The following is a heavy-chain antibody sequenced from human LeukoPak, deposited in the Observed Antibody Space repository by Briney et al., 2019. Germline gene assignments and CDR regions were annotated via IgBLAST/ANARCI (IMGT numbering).Heavy chain of an antibody. CDR3: AKYLLPFDTAVDALDI. V-gene: IGHV3-23*01. J-gene: IGHJ3*02. D-gene: IGHD5-18*01. Sequence: GGSLRLSCAASGFTFSSYAMSWVRQAPGKGLEWVSAISGSGGSTYYADSVKGRFTISRDNSKNTLYLQMNSLRAEDTAVYYCAKYLLPFDTAVDALDIWGQGTMVTVSS. CDR2: ISGSGGST. CDR1: GFTFSSYA.